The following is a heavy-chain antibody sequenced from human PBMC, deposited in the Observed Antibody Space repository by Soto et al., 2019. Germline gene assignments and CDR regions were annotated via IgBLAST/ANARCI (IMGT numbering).Heavy chain of an antibody. J-gene: IGHJ6*03. CDR3: ASHLCSSTSCSMRPFDYYYYYMDV. V-gene: IGHV1-18*01. D-gene: IGHD2-2*01. Sequence: GASVKVSCKASGYTFASYGISWVRQAPGQGLEWMGWISAYNGNTNYAQKLQGRVTMTTDTSTSTAYMELRSLRSDDTAVYYCASHLCSSTSCSMRPFDYYYYYMDVWGKGTTVTVSS. CDR1: GYTFASYG. CDR2: ISAYNGNT.